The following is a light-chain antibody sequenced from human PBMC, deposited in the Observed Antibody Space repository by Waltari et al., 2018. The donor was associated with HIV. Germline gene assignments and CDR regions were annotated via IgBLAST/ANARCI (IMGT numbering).Light chain of an antibody. CDR3: GTWDNNLNIVI. Sequence: QPVLTQPPSVSAAPGQSVTISCSEPRSTLGRFFVSGYQQFPGTAPNLLISYNNKRPSGIPDRFSGSKSGTSATLDITGLQTGDEADYYCGTWDNNLNIVIFGGGTKLTVL. V-gene: IGLV1-51*01. CDR2: YNN. J-gene: IGLJ2*01. CDR1: RSTLGRFF.